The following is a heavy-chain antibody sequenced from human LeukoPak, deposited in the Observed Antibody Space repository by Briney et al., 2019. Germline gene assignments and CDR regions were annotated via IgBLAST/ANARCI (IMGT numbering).Heavy chain of an antibody. CDR1: GFTFSSYE. D-gene: IGHD3-10*01. V-gene: IGHV3-7*01. Sequence: SEGSLRLSCAASGFTFSSYEMNWVRQAPGKGLEWVATMNQDGSEQYYMDSVKGRFIISRDNAKNSLHLQMNSLRAEDAAVYYCVKPYYFSSGSLNWGQGTLVTVSS. J-gene: IGHJ4*02. CDR3: VKPYYFSSGSLN. CDR2: MNQDGSEQ.